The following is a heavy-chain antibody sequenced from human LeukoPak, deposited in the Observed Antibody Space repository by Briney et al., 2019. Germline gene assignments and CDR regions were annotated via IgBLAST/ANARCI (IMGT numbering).Heavy chain of an antibody. CDR3: ARRTTIFGVGYYMDV. CDR2: ISDSGTTI. CDR1: GFTFSSYS. Sequence: PGGSLRLSCAASGFTFSSYSMNRVRQAPGKGLEWVSYISDSGTTIYYADSVKGRFTISRSSAWGSLYLQMSSLRAEDTAVYYCARRTTIFGVGYYMDVWGKGTTVTVSS. D-gene: IGHD3-3*01. V-gene: IGHV3-48*01. J-gene: IGHJ6*03.